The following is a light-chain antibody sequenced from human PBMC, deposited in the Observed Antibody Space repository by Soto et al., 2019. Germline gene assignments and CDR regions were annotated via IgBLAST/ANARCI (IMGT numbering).Light chain of an antibody. CDR1: QSVRSN. CDR3: QQYNNWPPYT. J-gene: IGKJ2*01. Sequence: EIVMTQSPATLSVSPGERATLSCRASQSVRSNLAWYQQKPGQAPRLLIYGASTRATGIPARFSGSGSGTEFTLPISSLQSEDYAVYYCQQYNNWPPYTFGQGTKLEIK. CDR2: GAS. V-gene: IGKV3-15*01.